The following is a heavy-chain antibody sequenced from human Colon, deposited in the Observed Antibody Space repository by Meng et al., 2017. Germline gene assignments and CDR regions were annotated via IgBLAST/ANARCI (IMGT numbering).Heavy chain of an antibody. CDR2: ISTYNGDT. J-gene: IGHJ1*01. V-gene: IGHV1-18*01. Sequence: ASVKVSCKASGYTFTTYGISWVLQAPGQGLEWMGWISTYNGDTKYAQKLEGRVTMTTDTSTSTAYMELRSLRSDDAAVYYCAWGSSDWFMEYFQHWGQGTLVTVSS. CDR1: GYTFTTYG. D-gene: IGHD6-19*01. CDR3: AWGSSDWFMEYFQH.